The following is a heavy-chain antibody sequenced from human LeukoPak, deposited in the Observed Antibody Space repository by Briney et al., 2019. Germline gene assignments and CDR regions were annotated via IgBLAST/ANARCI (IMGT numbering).Heavy chain of an antibody. J-gene: IGHJ4*02. CDR3: ARARQYCSGGTCYSYYFDY. V-gene: IGHV3-53*01. Sequence: PSGGSLRLSCAASGFTVSSNYMSWVRQAPGKGLEWVSVIYSGGTTYYTDSVKGRFTTSRDHSKNTLYLQMNSLRAEDTAVYYCARARQYCSGGTCYSYYFDYWGPGTLVTVSS. CDR1: GFTVSSNY. CDR2: IYSGGTT. D-gene: IGHD2-15*01.